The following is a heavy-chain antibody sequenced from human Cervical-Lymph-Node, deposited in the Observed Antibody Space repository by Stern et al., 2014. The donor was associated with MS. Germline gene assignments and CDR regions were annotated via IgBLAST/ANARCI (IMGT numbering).Heavy chain of an antibody. J-gene: IGHJ3*02. V-gene: IGHV4-30-4*08. CDR1: GGSLCSGGYY. CDR3: AREACSSPSCYNPGAFDI. Sequence: QLQLQESGPGLVKPSQTLSLTCTVSGGSLCSGGYYWSWLRPSPGQGLGWVGYIYDSGTNNFNPSLKSRLIMSVYMLKNQFSLILSSVTAADAAVYYCAREACSSPSCYNPGAFDIWGQGTVVTVSS. CDR2: IYDSGTN. D-gene: IGHD2-2*02.